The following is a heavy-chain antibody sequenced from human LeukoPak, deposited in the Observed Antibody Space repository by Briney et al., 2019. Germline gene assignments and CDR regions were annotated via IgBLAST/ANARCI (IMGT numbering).Heavy chain of an antibody. V-gene: IGHV3-30*04. J-gene: IGHJ4*02. CDR3: ARMVTSWFDY. D-gene: IGHD2-21*02. Sequence: PGRSLRLSCVASGFTFSSYTMHWVRQAPGKGLQCVTFISFDGSKKYYADSVKGRFTISRDNAKNTLYLQMSSLRAEDTAIYYCARMVTSWFDYWGQGTLVTVSS. CDR2: ISFDGSKK. CDR1: GFTFSSYT.